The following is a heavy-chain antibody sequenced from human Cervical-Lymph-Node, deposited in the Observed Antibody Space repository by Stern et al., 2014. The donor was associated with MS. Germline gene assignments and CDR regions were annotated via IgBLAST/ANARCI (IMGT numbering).Heavy chain of an antibody. Sequence: QVQLVQSGAEVKKPGSSVKGSCKASGGTFSSYAIRWVRQAPGKGRDWVGGIIPSIGIANHAQKFQVRVTMTAENSPNIVCMDMRSLRSEDTALYYCARDGGGGDIWCQGTMVSVSS. J-gene: IGHJ3*02. CDR2: IIPSIGIA. CDR1: GGTFSSYA. D-gene: IGHD1-26*01. CDR3: ARDGGGGDI. V-gene: IGHV1-69*17.